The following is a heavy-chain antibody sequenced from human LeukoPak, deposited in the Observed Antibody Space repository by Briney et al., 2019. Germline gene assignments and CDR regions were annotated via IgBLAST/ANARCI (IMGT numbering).Heavy chain of an antibody. CDR2: IKSKTDGGAI. CDR3: SSERYCSGASCLMC. CDR1: GFTFVNTW. D-gene: IGHD2-15*01. V-gene: IGHV3-15*01. J-gene: IGHJ4*02. Sequence: PGGSLRLSCVDSGFTFVNTWMSWVRQAPGKGLELVGRIKSKTDGGAIDYAASVEGRFTISRDDSINTLYLQMNSLKTEDTAVYYCSSERYCSGASCLMCWGQGTLVTVA.